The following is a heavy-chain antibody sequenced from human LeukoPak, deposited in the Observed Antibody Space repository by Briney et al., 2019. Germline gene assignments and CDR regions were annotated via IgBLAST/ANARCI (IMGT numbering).Heavy chain of an antibody. D-gene: IGHD3-22*01. J-gene: IGHJ3*02. Sequence: PGGSLRLSCAASGFTFSSYAMSWVRQAPGKGLEWVSAISGSGGSTYYADSVKGRFTISRDNSKNTLYLQMNSLRAEDTAVYYCARDYYDSSGPAPAWGIWGQGTMVTVSS. CDR2: ISGSGGST. CDR3: ARDYYDSSGPAPAWGI. V-gene: IGHV3-23*01. CDR1: GFTFSSYA.